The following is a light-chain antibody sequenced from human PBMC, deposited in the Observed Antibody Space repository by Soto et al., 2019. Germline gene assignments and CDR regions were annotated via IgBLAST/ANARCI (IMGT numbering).Light chain of an antibody. Sequence: EIVLTQPPGTLSLSPGERATLSCRASQSVNSRLAWYQHKPGQAPRLLIYGASTRATGVPARFSGSGSGTEFTLTIRSLQSEDFAVYYCQQYNNWPRTFGQGTRLEIK. CDR2: GAS. CDR1: QSVNSR. V-gene: IGKV3-15*01. CDR3: QQYNNWPRT. J-gene: IGKJ5*01.